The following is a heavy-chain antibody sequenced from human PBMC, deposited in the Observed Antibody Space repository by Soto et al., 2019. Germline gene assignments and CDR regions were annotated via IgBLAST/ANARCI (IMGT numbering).Heavy chain of an antibody. D-gene: IGHD6-19*01. Sequence: SQTLSLTCAISGDSVSRDIAAWNWIRQSPSRGLEWLGRTYYRSKWYNDYAVSVNGRITINPDTSKNHFSLQLNSVTPEDTAVYYCVRSRVFIAVAGMATYYYYYGMDVWGQGTTVTVSS. CDR2: TYYRSKWYN. V-gene: IGHV6-1*01. CDR3: VRSRVFIAVAGMATYYYYYGMDV. J-gene: IGHJ6*02. CDR1: GDSVSRDIAA.